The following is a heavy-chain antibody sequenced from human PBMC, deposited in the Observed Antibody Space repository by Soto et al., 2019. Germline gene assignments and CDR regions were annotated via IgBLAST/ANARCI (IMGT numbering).Heavy chain of an antibody. Sequence: EVQLVESGGGLVQPGRSLRLSCAASGFTFDDYAMHWVRQAPGKGLEWVSGISWNSGSIGYADSVKGRFTISRDNAKNSLYLQMNSLRAEDTALYYCAKVNGEYYDILTGYHDAFDIWGQGTMVTVSS. J-gene: IGHJ3*02. V-gene: IGHV3-9*01. CDR3: AKVNGEYYDILTGYHDAFDI. CDR1: GFTFDDYA. D-gene: IGHD3-9*01. CDR2: ISWNSGSI.